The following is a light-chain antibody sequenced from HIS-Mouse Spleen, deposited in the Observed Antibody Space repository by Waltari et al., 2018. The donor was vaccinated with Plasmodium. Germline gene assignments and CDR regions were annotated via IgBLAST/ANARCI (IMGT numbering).Light chain of an antibody. CDR2: GAS. J-gene: IGKJ3*01. CDR1: HSVSSN. Sequence: EIVMTQSPATLSVSPGERATLSCRASHSVSSNLAWYQQKPGQAPMLLIYGASTRATGIPARFSGSGSGTEFTLTISSLQSEDFAVYYCQQYNNWSFTFGPGTKVDIK. CDR3: QQYNNWSFT. V-gene: IGKV3-15*01.